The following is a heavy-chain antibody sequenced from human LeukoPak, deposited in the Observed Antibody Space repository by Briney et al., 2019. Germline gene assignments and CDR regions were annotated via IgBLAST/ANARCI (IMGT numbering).Heavy chain of an antibody. CDR2: INWNGGST. D-gene: IGHD4-17*01. CDR3: AIHQAGTTVTPYQFDY. Sequence: PGGSLRLSCAASGFTFDDYGMSWVRQAPGKGLEWVSHINWNGGSTGYADSVKGRFTISRDNAKNSLYLQMNSLRAEDTALYYCAIHQAGTTVTPYQFDYWGQGTLVTVSS. J-gene: IGHJ4*02. V-gene: IGHV3-20*04. CDR1: GFTFDDYG.